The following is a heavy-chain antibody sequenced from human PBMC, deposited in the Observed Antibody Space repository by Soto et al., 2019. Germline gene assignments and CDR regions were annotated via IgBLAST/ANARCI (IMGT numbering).Heavy chain of an antibody. D-gene: IGHD3-9*01. CDR2: IYHSGST. J-gene: IGHJ1*01. CDR1: GGSISSSNW. CDR3: ASAGPTYYDILTGYFPRH. V-gene: IGHV4-4*02. Sequence: SETLSLTCAVSGGSISSSNWWSWVRQPPGKGLEWIGEIYHSGSTNYNPSLKSRVTISVDKSKNQFSLKLSSVTAADTAVYYCASAGPTYYDILTGYFPRHWGQGTLVTVSS.